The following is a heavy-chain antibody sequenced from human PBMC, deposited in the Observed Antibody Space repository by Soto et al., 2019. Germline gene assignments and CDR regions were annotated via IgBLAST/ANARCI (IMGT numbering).Heavy chain of an antibody. CDR1: GFTFSNYA. J-gene: IGHJ4*02. V-gene: IGHV3-23*01. CDR3: AKRAAGTGFDS. Sequence: PGGSLRLSCAASGFTFSNYAMSWVRQAPGKGLGWVAAIDVTASSTYYADSVKGRFTISRDNSKNTLYLQMNSLRAEDTALYYCAKRAAGTGFDSWGQGTRVTVSS. D-gene: IGHD6-13*01. CDR2: IDVTASST.